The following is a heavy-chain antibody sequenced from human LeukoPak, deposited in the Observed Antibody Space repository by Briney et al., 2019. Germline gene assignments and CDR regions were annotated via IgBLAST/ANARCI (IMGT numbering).Heavy chain of an antibody. CDR2: INHSGST. J-gene: IGHJ6*02. CDR1: GGSFSGYY. V-gene: IGHV4-34*01. Sequence: SETLSLTCAVYGGSFSGYYWSWIRQPPGKGLEWIGEINHSGSTNYNPSLKSRVTISVDTSKNQFSLKPSSVTAADTAVYYCARGRVTIFGAYYGMDVWGQGTTVTVSS. CDR3: ARGRVTIFGAYYGMDV. D-gene: IGHD3-3*01.